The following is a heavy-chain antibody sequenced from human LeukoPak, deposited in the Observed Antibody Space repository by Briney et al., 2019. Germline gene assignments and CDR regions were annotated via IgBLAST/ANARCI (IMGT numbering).Heavy chain of an antibody. CDR2: ISGSGDTT. CDR3: AKDRSLVPAALNY. D-gene: IGHD2-2*01. V-gene: IGHV3-23*01. J-gene: IGHJ4*02. Sequence: GGSLRLSCAVSGFNFSSYAMTWVRQAPGKGLECVSGISGSGDTTYYADSVKGRFTISRDNSKNTLYLQMNSLRAEDTALYYCAKDRSLVPAALNYWGQGTLVTVSS. CDR1: GFNFSSYA.